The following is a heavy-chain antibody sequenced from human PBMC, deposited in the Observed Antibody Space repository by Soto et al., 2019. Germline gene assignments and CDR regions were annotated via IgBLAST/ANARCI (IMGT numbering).Heavy chain of an antibody. J-gene: IGHJ5*02. Sequence: SETLSLTCTVSGGSISSGGYYWSWFRQHPGKGLEWIGYIYYSGSTYYNPSLKSRVTISVDTSKNQFSLKLSSVTAADTAVYYCARDPSWYGSGWYWFDPWGQGTLVTVSS. CDR3: ARDPSWYGSGWYWFDP. CDR2: IYYSGST. CDR1: GGSISSGGYY. V-gene: IGHV4-31*03. D-gene: IGHD6-19*01.